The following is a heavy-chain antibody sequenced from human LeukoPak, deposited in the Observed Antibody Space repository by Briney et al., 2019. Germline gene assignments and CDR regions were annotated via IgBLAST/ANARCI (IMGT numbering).Heavy chain of an antibody. CDR1: GGSISSYY. J-gene: IGHJ4*02. CDR3: VRLGRCSGGHCLDDY. V-gene: IGHV4-59*01. Sequence: PSETLSLTCTVSGGSISSYYWSWIRQPPGKGLEWIGFIHYSGSTTYNPSLKSRVTISIETSKTQFSLKLSSMTAADTAVYFCVRLGRCSGGHCLDDYWGQGTLVTVSS. D-gene: IGHD2-15*01. CDR2: IHYSGST.